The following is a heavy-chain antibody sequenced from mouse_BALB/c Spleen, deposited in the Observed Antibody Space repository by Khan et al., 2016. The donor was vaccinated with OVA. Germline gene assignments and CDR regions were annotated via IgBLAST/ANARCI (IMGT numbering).Heavy chain of an antibody. CDR2: ISPGSGDT. V-gene: IGHV1-77*01. J-gene: IGHJ3*01. D-gene: IGHD1-2*01. CDR3: ARRNYFGYTFAY. CDR1: GYTFTDYY. Sequence: QIQLVQSGAELARPGASVKLSCKAYGYTFTDYYINWVKQRTGQGLEWIGEISPGSGDTYYNEKFKGKATLTADKSSTTAYMQLSSLTSEASAVYFCARRNYFGYTFAYWGQGTLVTVSA.